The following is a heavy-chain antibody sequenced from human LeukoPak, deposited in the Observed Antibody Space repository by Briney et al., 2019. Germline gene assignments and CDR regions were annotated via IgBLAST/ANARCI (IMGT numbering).Heavy chain of an antibody. CDR3: ARVRGESPRWFDP. CDR2: IKPDGSAE. Sequence: PGGSLRLSCATSGFTFSSNWMSWVRHAPGRGLEWVANIKPDGSAEYYAASVKGRFTVSRDNAKNSLYLQMNSLRAEDTAMYYCARVRGESPRWFDPWGQGTLVTVSS. V-gene: IGHV3-7*01. CDR1: GFTFSSNW. D-gene: IGHD3-16*01. J-gene: IGHJ5*02.